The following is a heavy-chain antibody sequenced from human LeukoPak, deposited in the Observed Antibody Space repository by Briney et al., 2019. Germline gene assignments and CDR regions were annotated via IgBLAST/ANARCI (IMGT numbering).Heavy chain of an antibody. V-gene: IGHV3-20*04. D-gene: IGHD4-23*01. Sequence: GGSLRLSCAASGFTFDDYGMSWVRQAPGKGLEWVSGINWNGGSTGYADSVKGRFTISRDNAKNSLYLQMNSLRAEDTAVYYCARDSYHTRLRWYQIPIDYWGQGTLVTVSS. J-gene: IGHJ4*02. CDR1: GFTFDDYG. CDR3: ARDSYHTRLRWYQIPIDY. CDR2: INWNGGST.